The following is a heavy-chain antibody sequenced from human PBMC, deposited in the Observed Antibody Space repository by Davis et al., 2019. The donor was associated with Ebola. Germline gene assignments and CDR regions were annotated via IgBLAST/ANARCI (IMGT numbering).Heavy chain of an antibody. Sequence: GSLRLSCAASGFVFSSYVMSWVRRAPGKGLEWVSTLGLSDDKYYADSVKGRFTISRDNSKNTLHLQMNSLRVEDTAIYYCAKDTSNVWFDVWGQGTMVTVSS. V-gene: IGHV3-23*01. D-gene: IGHD6-19*01. CDR2: LGLSDDK. CDR1: GFVFSSYV. CDR3: AKDTSNVWFDV. J-gene: IGHJ3*01.